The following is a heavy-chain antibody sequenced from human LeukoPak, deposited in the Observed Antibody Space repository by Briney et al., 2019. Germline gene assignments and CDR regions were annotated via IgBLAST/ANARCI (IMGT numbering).Heavy chain of an antibody. V-gene: IGHV3-23*01. D-gene: IGHD3-10*01. CDR1: GFTFNSFA. J-gene: IGHJ4*02. CDR2: INVRGDAT. Sequence: GGSLRLSCAASGFTFNSFAFTWVRQAPGRGLEWVSAINVRGDATFYAESVRGRFTISRDNSKNTLYLQMNSLRAEDTAVYYCAKDRYYGSGSYFYFDYWGQGTLVTVSS. CDR3: AKDRYYGSGSYFYFDY.